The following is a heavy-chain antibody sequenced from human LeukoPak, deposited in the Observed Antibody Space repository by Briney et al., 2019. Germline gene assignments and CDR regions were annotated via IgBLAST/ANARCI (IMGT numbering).Heavy chain of an antibody. D-gene: IGHD5-24*01. Sequence: GGSLRLSCAASGFMFSSNWMSWVRLAPGKGLEWVANIKEDGTETYYVDSVKGRFTISRDNAKDSLYLQMNSLRVEDTAVYYCAKEGRSLQTYWGQGTLVTVSS. V-gene: IGHV3-7*03. J-gene: IGHJ4*02. CDR2: IKEDGTET. CDR3: AKEGRSLQTY. CDR1: GFMFSSNW.